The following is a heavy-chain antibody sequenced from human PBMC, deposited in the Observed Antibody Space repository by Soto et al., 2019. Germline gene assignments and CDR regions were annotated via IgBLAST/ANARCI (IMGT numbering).Heavy chain of an antibody. J-gene: IGHJ5*02. CDR1: DGSISSGGYS. V-gene: IGHV4-30-2*01. CDR3: ARVPSP. Sequence: QLQLQESGLGLVKPSQTLSLTCAVSDGSISSGGYSWSWIRQPPGKGLEWIGYIYHSGSTYYNPSLKSRVTISVDRSKNQFSLKLNSVTAADTAVYYCARVPSPWGQGTLVTVSS. CDR2: IYHSGST.